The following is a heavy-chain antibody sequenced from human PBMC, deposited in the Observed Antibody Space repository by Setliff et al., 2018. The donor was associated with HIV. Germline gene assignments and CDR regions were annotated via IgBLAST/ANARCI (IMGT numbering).Heavy chain of an antibody. J-gene: IGHJ5*02. CDR3: AKRTFGSGRLDP. V-gene: IGHV4-59*08. CDR2: IYYSGST. CDR1: GGSISSYY. D-gene: IGHD3-16*01. Sequence: SETLSLTCTVSGGSISSYYWSWIRQPPGKGLEWIGYIYYSGSTNYNPSLKSRVTISMDTSKNQFSLNLNSVTATDTAVYYCAKRTFGSGRLDPWGQGTLVTV.